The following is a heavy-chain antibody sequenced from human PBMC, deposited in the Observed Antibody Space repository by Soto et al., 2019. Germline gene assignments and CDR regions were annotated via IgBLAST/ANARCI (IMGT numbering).Heavy chain of an antibody. J-gene: IGHJ4*02. CDR1: RITLSRHW. V-gene: IGHV3-7*01. CDR2: INEDGSDK. Sequence: GGSLRLSCATDRITLSRHWISWLRQAPGKGLEWVANINEDGSDKYYVDSVEGRFTISRDNAKNSLYLQISSLRVEDTAVYYCARDGGQLEDFFDYWGQGTTVTVSS. CDR3: ARDGGQLEDFFDY. D-gene: IGHD6-6*01.